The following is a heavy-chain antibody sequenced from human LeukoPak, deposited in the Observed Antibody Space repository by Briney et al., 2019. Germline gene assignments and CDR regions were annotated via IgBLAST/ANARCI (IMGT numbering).Heavy chain of an antibody. D-gene: IGHD3-10*01. CDR2: INSDGNSR. CDR3: TRGRSGFSYYSAMDV. J-gene: IGHJ6*02. CDR1: GFTFNNYW. Sequence: GGSLRLSCAASGFTFNNYWMHWVRLVPGKGLVWVSRINSDGNSRHFADSVRGRFSIFRENARNTVHLQMHRLRGDDTAVYYCTRGRSGFSYYSAMDVWGQGTTVTVSS. V-gene: IGHV3-74*01.